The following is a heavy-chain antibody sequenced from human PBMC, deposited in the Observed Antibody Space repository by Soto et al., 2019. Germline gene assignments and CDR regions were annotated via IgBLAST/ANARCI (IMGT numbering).Heavy chain of an antibody. CDR1: GGTFSSYA. V-gene: IGHV1-69*06. D-gene: IGHD6-13*01. J-gene: IGHJ6*02. CDR3: ARDLSGIAAAGTNYYYYYGMDV. Sequence: QVPLVQSGAEVKKPGSSVKVSCKASGGTFSSYAISWVRQAPGQGLEWMGGMIPIFGTANYAQKFQGRVTITADKSTSTAYMELSSLRSEDTAVYYCARDLSGIAAAGTNYYYYYGMDVWGQGTTVTVSS. CDR2: MIPIFGTA.